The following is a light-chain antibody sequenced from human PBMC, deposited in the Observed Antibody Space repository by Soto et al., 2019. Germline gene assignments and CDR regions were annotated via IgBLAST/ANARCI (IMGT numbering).Light chain of an antibody. V-gene: IGKV1-39*01. CDR3: QQSYSPPRT. J-gene: IGKJ4*01. CDR2: AAS. CDR1: QSINNY. Sequence: DLQMTQSPSSLSASVGDRVIITCRASQSINNYLNWYQQKLGKAPKLLIFAASSLQSGVPSRFSGSGSGTDFTLIISSLQPEDFETYYCQQSYSPPRTFGGGTKVEIK.